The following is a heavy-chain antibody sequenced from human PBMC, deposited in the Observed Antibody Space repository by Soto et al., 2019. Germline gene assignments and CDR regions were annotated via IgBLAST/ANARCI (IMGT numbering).Heavy chain of an antibody. Sequence: QVQLQEAGPGLVKPSHTLSLTCTVSGGSISSGGYYWSWILQHPGKGLEWIGYIFYSGSTYYNPSLNSQVSISVDTSKNQFCMKLSSVTAADTSVYYCASWSDRGGFVDCWGQGTLVTVSS. CDR2: IFYSGST. CDR1: GGSISSGGYY. V-gene: IGHV4-31*01. D-gene: IGHD3-22*01. CDR3: ASWSDRGGFVDC. J-gene: IGHJ4*02.